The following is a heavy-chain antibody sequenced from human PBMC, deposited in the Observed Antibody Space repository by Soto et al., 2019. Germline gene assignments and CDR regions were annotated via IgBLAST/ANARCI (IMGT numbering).Heavy chain of an antibody. CDR3: ARGMSIATIFAYYYYGMDV. D-gene: IGHD3-3*01. Sequence: GASEKVSCKASGGTFSSYAISWVRQAPGQGLEWMGGIIPIFGTANYAQKFQGRVTITADESTSTAYMELSSLRSEDTAVYYCARGMSIATIFAYYYYGMDVWGQGTTVTVSS. J-gene: IGHJ6*02. CDR2: IIPIFGTA. CDR1: GGTFSSYA. V-gene: IGHV1-69*13.